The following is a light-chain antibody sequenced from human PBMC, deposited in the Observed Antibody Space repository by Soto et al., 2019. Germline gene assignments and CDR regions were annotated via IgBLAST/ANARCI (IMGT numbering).Light chain of an antibody. CDR2: GAS. J-gene: IGKJ1*01. Sequence: EIVLTQSPVTLSLSPGERAAVSCRASQSVSSNLAWYQQKPGQAPRLLIYGASSRATGIPARFSGSGSGTEFPLTISSLQSEDFATYYCLQHNSYSEAFGQGTKVDIK. V-gene: IGKV3-15*01. CDR3: LQHNSYSEA. CDR1: QSVSSN.